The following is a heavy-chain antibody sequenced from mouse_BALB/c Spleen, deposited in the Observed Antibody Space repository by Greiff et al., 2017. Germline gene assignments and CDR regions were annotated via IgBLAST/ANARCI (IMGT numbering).Heavy chain of an antibody. CDR2: INPSTGYT. D-gene: IGHD2-14*01. J-gene: IGHJ3*01. CDR3: ARRGGYPWFAY. V-gene: IGHV1-7*01. CDR1: GYTFTSYW. Sequence: VQRVESGAELAKPGASVKMSCKASGYTFTSYWMHWVKQRPGQGLEWIGYINPSTGYTEYNQKFKDKATLTADKSSSTAYMQLSSLTSEDSAVYYCARRGGYPWFAYWGQGTLVTVSA.